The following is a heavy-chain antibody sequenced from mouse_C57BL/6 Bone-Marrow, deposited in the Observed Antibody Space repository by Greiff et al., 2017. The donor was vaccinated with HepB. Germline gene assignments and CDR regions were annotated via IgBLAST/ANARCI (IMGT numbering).Heavy chain of an antibody. V-gene: IGHV2-6*01. CDR3: ARDYYGSSLWYFDV. CDR1: GFSLTSYG. CDR2: IWGVGST. Sequence: VKLMESGPGLVAPSQSLSITCTVSGFSLTSYGVDWVRQSPGKGLEWLGVIWGVGSTNYNSALKSRLSISKDNSKSQVFLKMNSLQTDDTAMYYCARDYYGSSLWYFDVWGTGTTVTVSS. J-gene: IGHJ1*03. D-gene: IGHD1-1*01.